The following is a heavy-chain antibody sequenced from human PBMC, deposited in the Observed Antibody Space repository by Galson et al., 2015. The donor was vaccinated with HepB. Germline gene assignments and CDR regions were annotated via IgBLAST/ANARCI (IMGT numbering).Heavy chain of an antibody. V-gene: IGHV3-53*01. J-gene: IGHJ4*02. Sequence: CAVSGFSVSSNYMTWVRQAPGKGLECVAHIYSGGNTYYADSVKGRFTVSRDNSKNTLYLQMSSLRAEDAAVYYCARGLVSSGYYGDYWGQGTLVTVSS. CDR2: IYSGGNT. D-gene: IGHD3-22*01. CDR1: GFSVSSNY. CDR3: ARGLVSSGYYGDY.